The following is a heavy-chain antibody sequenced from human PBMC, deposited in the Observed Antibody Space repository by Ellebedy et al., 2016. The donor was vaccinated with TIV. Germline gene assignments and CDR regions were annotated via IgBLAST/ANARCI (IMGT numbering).Heavy chain of an antibody. CDR1: GFTFSTND. Sequence: GGSLRLSXAASGFTFSTNDIHWVRQAPGKGLEWVSYISSSGSTIYYADSVKGRFTISRDNAKNSLYLQMNSLRAEDTAVYYCARDAALYYGSGSYLSPWGQGTLVTVSS. CDR2: ISSSGSTI. J-gene: IGHJ5*02. V-gene: IGHV3-48*04. CDR3: ARDAALYYGSGSYLSP. D-gene: IGHD3-10*01.